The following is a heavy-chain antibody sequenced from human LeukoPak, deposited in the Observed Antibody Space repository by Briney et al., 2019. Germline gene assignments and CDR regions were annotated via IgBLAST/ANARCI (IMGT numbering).Heavy chain of an antibody. D-gene: IGHD6-19*01. V-gene: IGHV3-23*01. CDR3: AKRITVAAGIYFDS. J-gene: IGHJ4*02. CDR1: GFSFSSFA. CDR2: IYGGGANT. Sequence: GGSLRLSCVGSGFSFSSFAMTWVRQAPGKGLEWVSTIYGGGANTSYADSVKGRFTISRDDSKNMQFLEMDSLRPEDTAVYFCAKRITVAAGIYFDSWGQGTLVTVSS.